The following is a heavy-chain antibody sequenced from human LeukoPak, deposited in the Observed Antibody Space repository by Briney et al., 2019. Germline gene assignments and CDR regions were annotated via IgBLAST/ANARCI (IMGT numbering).Heavy chain of an antibody. Sequence: GGSLRLSCALSGFTFSDHYMDWVRQAPGKGLEWVGRTRNKANSYTTEYAASVKGRFTISRDDSKNSLYLQMNSLKTEDTAVYYCAREGVLLWFGEFLPGAFDIWGQGTMVTVSS. J-gene: IGHJ3*02. D-gene: IGHD3-10*01. V-gene: IGHV3-72*01. CDR2: TRNKANSYTT. CDR3: AREGVLLWFGEFLPGAFDI. CDR1: GFTFSDHY.